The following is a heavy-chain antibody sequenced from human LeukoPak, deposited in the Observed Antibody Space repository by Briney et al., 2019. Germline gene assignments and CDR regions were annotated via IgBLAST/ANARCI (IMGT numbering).Heavy chain of an antibody. CDR2: INHSGST. CDR1: GGSFSGYY. D-gene: IGHD3-22*01. J-gene: IGHJ4*02. V-gene: IGHV4-34*01. CDR3: ARGRRTYYDSSGYYHLGY. Sequence: SETLSLTCAVYGGSFSGYYWSWIRQPPGKGLEWIGEINHSGSTNYNPSLKSRVTISVDTSKNQFSLKLSSVTAADTAVYYCARGRRTYYDSSGYYHLGYWGQGTLVTVSS.